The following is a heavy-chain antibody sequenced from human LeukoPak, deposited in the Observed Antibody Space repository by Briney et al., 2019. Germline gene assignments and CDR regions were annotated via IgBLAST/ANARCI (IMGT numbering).Heavy chain of an antibody. CDR1: GGSISSYY. CDR3: ARGRWGSSGWYPVADYDY. D-gene: IGHD6-19*01. V-gene: IGHV4-34*01. CDR2: INHSGST. J-gene: IGHJ4*02. Sequence: SETLSLTCTVSGGSISSYYWSWIRQPPGKGLEWIGEINHSGSTNYNPSLKSRVTISVDTSKNQFSLKLSSVTAADTAVYYCARGRWGSSGWYPVADYDYWGQGTLVTVSS.